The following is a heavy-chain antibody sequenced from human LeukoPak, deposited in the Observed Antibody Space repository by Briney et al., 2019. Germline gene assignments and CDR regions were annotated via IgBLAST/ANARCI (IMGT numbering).Heavy chain of an antibody. V-gene: IGHV1-8*03. CDR3: VRGYYDLSGYYRVDYFDY. Sequence: ASVKVSCKASGYTFTSYDINWVRQATGQGLEWMGWMNPNSGNTGYAQKFQGRVTITRNTSISTAYMELSRLRSDDTAVYYCVRGYYDLSGYYRVDYFDYWGQGTLVTVSS. CDR2: MNPNSGNT. D-gene: IGHD3-22*01. J-gene: IGHJ4*02. CDR1: GYTFTSYD.